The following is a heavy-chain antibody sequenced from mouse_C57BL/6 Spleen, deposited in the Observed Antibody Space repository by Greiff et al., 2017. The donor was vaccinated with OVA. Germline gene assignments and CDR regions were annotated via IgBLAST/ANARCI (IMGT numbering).Heavy chain of an antibody. Sequence: VQLQQSGAELVKPGASVKLSCTASGFNIKDYYMHWVKQRPEQGLEWIGRIDPEAGETTYAPKFQGKATITADTSSNTAYLQLSSLTSEETAVYYCAREVKDAMDYWGQGTSVTVSS. J-gene: IGHJ4*01. CDR2: IDPEAGET. CDR3: AREVKDAMDY. V-gene: IGHV14-2*01. D-gene: IGHD2-2*01. CDR1: GFNIKDYY.